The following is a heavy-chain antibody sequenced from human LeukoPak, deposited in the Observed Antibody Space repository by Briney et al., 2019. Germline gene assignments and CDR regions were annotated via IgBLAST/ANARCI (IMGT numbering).Heavy chain of an antibody. CDR2: IYSSGST. D-gene: IGHD3-22*01. CDR3: ARGSYDSSGYYSFSDY. Sequence: SETLSLTCTVSGGSISSGTYYWTWIRQPAGKGLEWIGRIYSSGSTSYNPSLDSRVRISIDTSKNQFSLKLSSVTAADTAVYYCARGSYDSSGYYSFSDYWGQGTLVTVSS. V-gene: IGHV4-61*10. CDR1: GGSISSGTYY. J-gene: IGHJ4*02.